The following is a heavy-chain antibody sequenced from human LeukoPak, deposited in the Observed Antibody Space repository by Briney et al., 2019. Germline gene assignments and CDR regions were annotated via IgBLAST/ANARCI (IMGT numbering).Heavy chain of an antibody. CDR1: GLTFSSYA. CDR3: AKAMIVNAQEDYFDY. Sequence: GGSLRLSCAASGLTFSSYAMSWVRQAPGKGLEWVSAISGSGGSTYYADSVKGRFTISRDNSKNTLYLQMNSLRAEDTAVYYCAKAMIVNAQEDYFDYWGQGTLVTVSS. D-gene: IGHD3-22*01. V-gene: IGHV3-23*01. CDR2: ISGSGGST. J-gene: IGHJ4*02.